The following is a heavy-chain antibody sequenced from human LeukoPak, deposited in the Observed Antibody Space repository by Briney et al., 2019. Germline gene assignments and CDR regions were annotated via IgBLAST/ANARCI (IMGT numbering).Heavy chain of an antibody. Sequence: PSETLSLTCTVSGGSISSSSYYWGWIRQPPGKGLEWIGSIYYSGSTYYNPSLKSRVTISVDTSKNQFSLKLSSVTAADTAVYYCAGGYCSGGSCYWFDPWGQGTLVTVSS. CDR1: GGSISSSSYY. V-gene: IGHV4-39*07. CDR3: AGGYCSGGSCYWFDP. CDR2: IYYSGST. J-gene: IGHJ5*02. D-gene: IGHD2-15*01.